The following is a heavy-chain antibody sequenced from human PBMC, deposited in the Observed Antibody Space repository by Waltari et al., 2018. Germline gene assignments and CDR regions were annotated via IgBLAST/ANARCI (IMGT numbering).Heavy chain of an antibody. CDR3: ARDYCDRTYCHGMDV. D-gene: IGHD3-22*01. CDR2: ISYNERNI. V-gene: IGHV3-30*04. J-gene: IGHJ6*02. Sequence: QFQLVESGGGVFEPGRSLSLPVAASDFTISPYALHWDRQAQGKGLEWVAVISYNERNIDYVESVKGRFTISRDNSKKMLYLQMNSRRGEDTAVYYCARDYCDRTYCHGMDVWGQGTTVTVSS. CDR1: DFTISPYA.